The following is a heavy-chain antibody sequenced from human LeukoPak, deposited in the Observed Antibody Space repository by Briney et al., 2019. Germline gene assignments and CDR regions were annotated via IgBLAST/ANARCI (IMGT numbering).Heavy chain of an antibody. J-gene: IGHJ4*02. CDR3: ARDQGYKADY. CDR1: GFTFGIYW. V-gene: IGHV3-74*01. Sequence: GGSLRLSCAASGFTFGIYWMHWVRQVPGKGLVWVSRINSDGSSTTYADSVKGRFTISRDNAKNTLYLQMNSLRAEDTAVYYCARDQGYKADYWGQGTLVTVSS. D-gene: IGHD5-18*01. CDR2: INSDGSST.